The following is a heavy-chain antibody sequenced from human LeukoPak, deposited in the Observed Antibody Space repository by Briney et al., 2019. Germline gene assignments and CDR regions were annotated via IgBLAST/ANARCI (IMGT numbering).Heavy chain of an antibody. D-gene: IGHD3-10*02. CDR1: GFTFSNYW. V-gene: IGHV3-74*01. Sequence: GGSLRLSYAASGFTFSNYWMNWVRQAPGKGLVWVSRINSDGSSTSYADSVKGRFTISRDNAKNTLYLQMNSLRAEDTAVYYCARVVRGVFGETLAFDIWGQGTMVTVSS. CDR2: INSDGSST. CDR3: ARVVRGVFGETLAFDI. J-gene: IGHJ3*02.